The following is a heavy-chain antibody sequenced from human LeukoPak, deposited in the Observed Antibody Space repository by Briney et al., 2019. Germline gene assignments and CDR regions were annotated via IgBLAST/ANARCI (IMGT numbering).Heavy chain of an antibody. D-gene: IGHD6-19*01. J-gene: IGHJ3*02. V-gene: IGHV3-23*01. CDR2: INNDGDNS. Sequence: PGGSLRLSCAASGFTFSRYAMSWVRQAPGKGLEWVSAINNDGDNSFYADSVKGRFAISRDNSKNTLYLQMNSLRAEDTAVYYCASGEYSSGRPDAFDIWGQGTMVTVSS. CDR1: GFTFSRYA. CDR3: ASGEYSSGRPDAFDI.